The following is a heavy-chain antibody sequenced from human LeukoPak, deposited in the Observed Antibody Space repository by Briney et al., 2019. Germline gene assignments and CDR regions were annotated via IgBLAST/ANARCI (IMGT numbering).Heavy chain of an antibody. J-gene: IGHJ4*02. V-gene: IGHV3-30*04. Sequence: GRSLRLSCGASGFTFDTYNMHWVRQAPGKGLEWVAMIIYDGDSESYADTVKGRSTISRDNSKNLLYLHMNSLRDEDTAIYYCARDLSGSFSIDYWGQGTLVTVSS. CDR2: IIYDGDSE. CDR3: ARDLSGSFSIDY. D-gene: IGHD1-26*01. CDR1: GFTFDTYN.